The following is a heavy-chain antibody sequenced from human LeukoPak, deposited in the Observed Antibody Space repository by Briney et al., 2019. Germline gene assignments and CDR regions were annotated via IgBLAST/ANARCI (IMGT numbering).Heavy chain of an antibody. CDR2: INSDGSST. CDR3: ARGRRSYYFDY. CDR1: GFTFSNYW. Sequence: GGSLRLSCAASGFTFSNYWLHWVRQAPGKGLVWVSRINSDGSSTSYADSVKGRFTISRDNAKNTLYLQMNSLRAEDTAVYYCARGRRSYYFDYWGQGTLVTVSS. V-gene: IGHV3-74*01. J-gene: IGHJ4*02.